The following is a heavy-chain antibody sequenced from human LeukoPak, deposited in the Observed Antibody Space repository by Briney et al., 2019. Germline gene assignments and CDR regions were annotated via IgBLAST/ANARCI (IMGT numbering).Heavy chain of an antibody. D-gene: IGHD5-18*01. Sequence: GGSLRLSCAGSGFTFSSCAMSWVRQAPGKGLEWVSTISGRGGNTYYADSVKGRFTISRDNSKNTLYLQMNSLRAEDTAVYYCAKSDSHTAAVTAFDYWGQGTLVTVSS. V-gene: IGHV3-23*01. CDR3: AKSDSHTAAVTAFDY. CDR1: GFTFSSCA. J-gene: IGHJ4*02. CDR2: ISGRGGNT.